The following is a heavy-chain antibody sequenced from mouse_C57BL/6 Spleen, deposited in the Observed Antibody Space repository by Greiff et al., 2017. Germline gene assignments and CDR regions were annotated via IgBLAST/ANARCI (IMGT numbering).Heavy chain of an antibody. D-gene: IGHD2-10*01. CDR1: GYTFTSYT. J-gene: IGHJ1*03. CDR2: INPSSGYT. Sequence: VQLQQSGAELARPGASVKMSCKASGYTFTSYTMHWVKQRPGQGLEWIGYINPSSGYTKYNQKFKDKATLTADKSSSTAYMQRSSLTSEDSAVYYCARPYYGPFDVWGTGTTVTVSS. V-gene: IGHV1-4*01. CDR3: ARPYYGPFDV.